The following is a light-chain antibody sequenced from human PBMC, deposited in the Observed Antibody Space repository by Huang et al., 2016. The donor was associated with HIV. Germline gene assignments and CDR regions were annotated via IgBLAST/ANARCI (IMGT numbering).Light chain of an antibody. Sequence: EIVLTQSPGTVSLSPGERASLSCRASQSLTDDSLAWYPQKPGQAPRLLVSGASPRATGIPDRFSGSGSGADFTLTISRLEPEDFAVYYCHQYGISPQGSFGPGTKVEIK. CDR3: HQYGISPQGS. J-gene: IGKJ1*01. CDR1: QSLTDDS. V-gene: IGKV3-20*01. CDR2: GAS.